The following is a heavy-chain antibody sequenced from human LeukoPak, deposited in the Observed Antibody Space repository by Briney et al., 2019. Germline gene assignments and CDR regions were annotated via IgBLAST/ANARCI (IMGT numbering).Heavy chain of an antibody. CDR2: ISSSGGNT. Sequence: PGGSLRLSCAASGFTFSSYAMSWVRQAPGKGLEWVSAISSSGGNTYYADSVKGRFTVFRDNSKNTLYLQMNSLRAEDTAVYYCAKDRVPYYYGSGSYLDYWGQGTLVTVSS. D-gene: IGHD3-10*01. CDR1: GFTFSSYA. J-gene: IGHJ4*02. V-gene: IGHV3-23*01. CDR3: AKDRVPYYYGSGSYLDY.